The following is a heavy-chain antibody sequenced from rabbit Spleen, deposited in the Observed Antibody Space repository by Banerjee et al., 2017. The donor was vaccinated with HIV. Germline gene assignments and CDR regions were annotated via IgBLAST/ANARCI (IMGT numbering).Heavy chain of an antibody. D-gene: IGHD4-1*01. Sequence: QEQLVEYGGGLVKPEGSLTLTCKASGVSLNDNDVMCWVRQAPGKGLEWIACINTITGKSVYASWAKGRFIRSITSSTTVTLQITSLTAADTATYFCARAIVPWLGLTRLDLWGPGTLVTVS. CDR3: ARAIVPWLGLTRLDL. J-gene: IGHJ3*01. CDR1: GVSLNDNDV. CDR2: INTITGKS. V-gene: IGHV1S45*01.